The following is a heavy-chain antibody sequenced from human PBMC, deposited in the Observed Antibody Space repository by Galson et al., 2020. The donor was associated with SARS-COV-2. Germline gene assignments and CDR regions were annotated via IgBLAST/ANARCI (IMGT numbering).Heavy chain of an antibody. V-gene: IGHV4-34*01. Sequence: SETLSLTCAVYGGSFSGYYWSWIRQPPGKGLEWIGEINHSGSTNYNPSLKSRVTISVDTSKNQFSLKLSSVTAADTAVYYCARGSGPYYYGSGSFSRWDYYYGMDVWGQGTTVTVSS. CDR2: INHSGST. J-gene: IGHJ6*02. D-gene: IGHD3-10*01. CDR3: ARGSGPYYYGSGSFSRWDYYYGMDV. CDR1: GGSFSGYY.